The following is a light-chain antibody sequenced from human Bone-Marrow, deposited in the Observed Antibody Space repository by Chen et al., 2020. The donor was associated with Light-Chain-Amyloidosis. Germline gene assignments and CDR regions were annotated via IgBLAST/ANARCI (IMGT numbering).Light chain of an antibody. CDR2: EDD. CDR3: QSYQCSSQGV. CDR1: SGSIATNY. J-gene: IGLJ3*02. Sequence: NLMLTQPHSVSESPGKTVIISCTRSSGSIATNYVPWYQQRPGSSPTTVIYEDDQRPSGVPDRFSGSIDRSSNSASLTISGLKTEDEADYYCQSYQCSSQGVFGGGTKLTV. V-gene: IGLV6-57*01.